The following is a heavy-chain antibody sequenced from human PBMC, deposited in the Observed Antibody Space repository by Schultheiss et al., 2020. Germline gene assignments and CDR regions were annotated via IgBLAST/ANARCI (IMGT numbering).Heavy chain of an antibody. J-gene: IGHJ4*02. CDR1: GFTVSSNY. D-gene: IGHD2-15*01. CDR3: ARDRTYCSGGSCSDAFDY. Sequence: GGSLRLSCAASGFTVSSNYMSWVRQAPGKGLEWVSVIYSGGSTYYADSVKGRFTISRHNSKNTLYLQMNSLRAEDTAVYYCARDRTYCSGGSCSDAFDYWGQGTLVTVSA. V-gene: IGHV3-53*04. CDR2: IYSGGST.